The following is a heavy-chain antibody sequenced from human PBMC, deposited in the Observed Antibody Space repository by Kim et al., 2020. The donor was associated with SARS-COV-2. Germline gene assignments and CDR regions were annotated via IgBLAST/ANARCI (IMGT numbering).Heavy chain of an antibody. CDR2: ISYDGSNK. CDR1: GFTFSSYG. Sequence: GGSLRLSCAASGFTFSSYGMHWVRQAPGKGLEWVAVISYDGSNKYYADSVKGRFTISRDNSKNTLYLQMNSLRAEDTAVYYCAKDQSDYDSSGYYYGGHSFDCWGQGTLVTGSS. CDR3: AKDQSDYDSSGYYYGGHSFDC. D-gene: IGHD3-22*01. J-gene: IGHJ4*02. V-gene: IGHV3-30*18.